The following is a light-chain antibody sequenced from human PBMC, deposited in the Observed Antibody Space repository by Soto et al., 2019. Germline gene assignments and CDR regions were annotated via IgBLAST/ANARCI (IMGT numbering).Light chain of an antibody. CDR1: SSNIGTNT. J-gene: IGLJ2*01. Sequence: QSALTQPPSASGTPGQRVTISCSGSSSNIGTNTVNWYQQLPGSAPQLLLYSTNQWPSGVPGRFSGSKSGTSASLAISGLQSDDEADYYCAAWDGSLNVVLFGGGTKVTVL. CDR3: AAWDGSLNVVL. V-gene: IGLV1-44*01. CDR2: STN.